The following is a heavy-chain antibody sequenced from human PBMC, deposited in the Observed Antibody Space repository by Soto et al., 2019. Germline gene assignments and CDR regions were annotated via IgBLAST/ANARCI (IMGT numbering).Heavy chain of an antibody. V-gene: IGHV1-8*01. CDR1: GYTFTSYD. CDR2: MNPNSGNT. CDR3: ARGSGGTIFGVVLNWFDP. J-gene: IGHJ5*02. D-gene: IGHD3-3*01. Sequence: EASVKVSCKASGYTFTSYDINWVRQATGQGLEWMGWMNPNSGNTGYAQKFQGRVTMTRNTSISTAYMELSSLRSEDTAVYYCARGSGGTIFGVVLNWFDPWGQGTLVTVSS.